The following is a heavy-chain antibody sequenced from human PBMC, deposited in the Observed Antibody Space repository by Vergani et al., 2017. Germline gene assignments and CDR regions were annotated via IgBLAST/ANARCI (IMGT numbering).Heavy chain of an antibody. CDR2: ISSSSSYI. CDR3: ARRTYDYGDYGRYYFDY. D-gene: IGHD4-17*01. J-gene: IGHJ4*02. V-gene: IGHV3-21*01. Sequence: EVQLVESGGGLVKPGGSLRLSCAASGFTFSSYSMNWVRQAPGKGLEWVSSISSSSSYIYYADSVKGRFTISRDNAKNSLYLQMNSLRAEDTAVYYCARRTYDYGDYGRYYFDYWGQGTLVTVSS. CDR1: GFTFSSYS.